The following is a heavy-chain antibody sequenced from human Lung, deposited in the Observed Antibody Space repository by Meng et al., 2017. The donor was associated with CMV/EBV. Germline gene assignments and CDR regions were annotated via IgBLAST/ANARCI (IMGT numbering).Heavy chain of an antibody. V-gene: IGHV5-51*01. Sequence: GESXKISXKGSGYTFTKYWIGWVRQMPGKGLEWMGIVYPGDSDMRYSPSFQGQVTISADKSINTAYLQWSSLKASDSAMYYCARRGEDSSLPDYYFYGMDVWGQGXTVTVSS. CDR1: GYTFTKYW. J-gene: IGHJ6*02. CDR3: ARRGEDSSLPDYYFYGMDV. D-gene: IGHD6-6*01. CDR2: VYPGDSDM.